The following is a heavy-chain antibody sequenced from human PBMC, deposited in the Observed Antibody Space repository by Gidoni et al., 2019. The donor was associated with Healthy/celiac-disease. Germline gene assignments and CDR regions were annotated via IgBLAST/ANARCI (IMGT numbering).Heavy chain of an antibody. CDR3: ARDGFHVDTAEDY. V-gene: IGHV3-33*01. Sequence: QVQRVESGGGVGKHGRSLRLSCAASGLPFRSYGMHWVRQAPGKGREWVAVIWYDGSNKYYADSVKGRFTISRDNSKNTLYLQMNSLRAEDTAVYYCARDGFHVDTAEDYWGQGTLVTVSS. D-gene: IGHD5-18*01. CDR2: IWYDGSNK. J-gene: IGHJ4*02. CDR1: GLPFRSYG.